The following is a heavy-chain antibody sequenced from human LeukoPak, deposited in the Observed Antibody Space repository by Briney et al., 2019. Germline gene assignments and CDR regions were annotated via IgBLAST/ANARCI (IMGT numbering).Heavy chain of an antibody. CDR2: ISWNSGSI. Sequence: GGSLRLSCAASGFTFDDYAMHWVRHAPGKGLEWVSGISWNSGSIGYADSVKGRFTISRDNAKNSLYLQMNSLRAEGTALYYCAKGLRRTFGGVIVIQGYFDYWGQGTLVTVSS. CDR1: GFTFDDYA. J-gene: IGHJ4*02. CDR3: AKGLRRTFGGVIVIQGYFDY. V-gene: IGHV3-9*01. D-gene: IGHD3-16*02.